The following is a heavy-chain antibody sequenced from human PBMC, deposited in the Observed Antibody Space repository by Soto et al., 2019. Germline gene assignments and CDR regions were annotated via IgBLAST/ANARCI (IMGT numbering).Heavy chain of an antibody. J-gene: IGHJ4*02. Sequence: ASVKVSCKASGGTFSSYAISWVRQAPGQGLEWMGGIIPIFGTANYAQKFQGRVTITADESTSTAYMELSSLRSEDTAVYYCASIYSSSSEGDYWGQGTLVTVSS. CDR3: ASIYSSSSEGDY. D-gene: IGHD6-6*01. V-gene: IGHV1-69*13. CDR2: IIPIFGTA. CDR1: GGTFSSYA.